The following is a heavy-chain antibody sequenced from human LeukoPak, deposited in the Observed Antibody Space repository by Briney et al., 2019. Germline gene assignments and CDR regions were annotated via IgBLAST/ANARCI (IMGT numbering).Heavy chain of an antibody. CDR3: ACIIAAAGPLPYNGMDV. CDR1: GGSISSGGYY. D-gene: IGHD6-13*01. V-gene: IGHV4-39*07. J-gene: IGHJ6*02. CDR2: INHSGST. Sequence: PSETLSLTCTVSGGSISSGGYYWSWIRQPPGKGLEWIGEINHSGSTNYNPSLKSRVTISVDTSKNQFSLKLSSVTAADTAVYYCACIIAAAGPLPYNGMDVWGQGTTVTVSS.